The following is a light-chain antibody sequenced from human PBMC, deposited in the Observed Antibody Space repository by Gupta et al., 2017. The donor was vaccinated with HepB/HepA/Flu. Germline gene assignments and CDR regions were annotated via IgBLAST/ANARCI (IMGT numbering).Light chain of an antibody. CDR1: QCISDH. CDR2: AAP. Sequence: DTQLTQSPSSLSASVGDRVTITCRASQCISDHLAWFQQKPGKAPKSLIYAAPSLQSGVPSNFSGSGSGTDFTLTISSLQPEDSATYYCQQYYTYPITFGQGTRLEIK. J-gene: IGKJ5*01. CDR3: QQYYTYPIT. V-gene: IGKV1-16*02.